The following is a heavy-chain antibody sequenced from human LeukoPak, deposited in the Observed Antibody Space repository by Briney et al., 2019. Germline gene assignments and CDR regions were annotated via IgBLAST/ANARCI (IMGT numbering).Heavy chain of an antibody. CDR3: AGDGGYCGGDCYTEI. Sequence: GGSLRLSCAASGFTVSSNYMSWVRQAPGKGLEWVSVIYSGGSTYYADSVKGRFTISRDNSKNTLYLQMNSLRAEDTAVYYCAGDGGYCGGDCYTEIWGQGTMVTVSS. CDR1: GFTVSSNY. V-gene: IGHV3-66*02. D-gene: IGHD2-21*02. J-gene: IGHJ3*02. CDR2: IYSGGST.